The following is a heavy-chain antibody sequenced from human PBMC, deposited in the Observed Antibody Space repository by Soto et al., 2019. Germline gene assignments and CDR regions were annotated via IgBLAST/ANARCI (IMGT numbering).Heavy chain of an antibody. D-gene: IGHD1-26*01. CDR3: GGYSVDGISS. CDR1: GFTFSSYS. CDR2: ISSNGGTT. V-gene: IGHV3-64*01. Sequence: EVQLVASGGGLVQPGGSLRLSCAASGFTFSSYSMHWVRQAPGKGLEYVSAISSNGGTTSSATSVKGRFTISRDNSNNMLDLQLGSLRAEDTAGYYCGGYSVDGISSWGQGTLVTFS. J-gene: IGHJ5*02.